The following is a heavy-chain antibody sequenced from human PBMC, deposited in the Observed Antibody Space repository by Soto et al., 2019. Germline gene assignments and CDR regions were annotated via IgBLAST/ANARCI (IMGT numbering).Heavy chain of an antibody. CDR2: IYWDDDK. Sequence: SGPTLVNATQTLTLTCTFSGFSLSTTGGGVGWVRQLLGMGLEWLALIYWDDDKRYNPSLKSRLTITKDTSKNQVVLTMTNMDPVDTATYYCAHRRFDFWSNYLGFDYWCQGNLVTV. J-gene: IGHJ4*02. CDR1: GFSLSTTGGG. V-gene: IGHV2-5*02. D-gene: IGHD3-3*01. CDR3: AHRRFDFWSNYLGFDY.